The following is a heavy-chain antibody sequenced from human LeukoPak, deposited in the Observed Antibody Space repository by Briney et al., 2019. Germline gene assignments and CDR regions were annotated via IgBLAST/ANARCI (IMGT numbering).Heavy chain of an antibody. Sequence: SETLSLTCTVSGGSISSSSYYWGWIRQPPGKGLEWIGSIYYSGSTYYNPSLKSRVTISVDTSKSQFSLKLSSVTAVDTAVYYCARQGFGELEGDFDYWGQGTLVTVSS. CDR2: IYYSGST. J-gene: IGHJ4*02. CDR1: GGSISSSSYY. CDR3: ARQGFGELEGDFDY. V-gene: IGHV4-39*01. D-gene: IGHD3-10*01.